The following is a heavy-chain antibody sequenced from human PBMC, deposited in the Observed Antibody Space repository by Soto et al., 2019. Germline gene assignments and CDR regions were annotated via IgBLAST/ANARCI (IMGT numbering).Heavy chain of an antibody. V-gene: IGHV1-18*03. J-gene: IGHJ4*02. CDR2: ISTYNGNT. Sequence: QVQLVQSGAEVKKPGASVKVSCKASGYTFASYGITWVRQAPGQGLEWMGWISTYNGNTNYAQKFQGRVTMTTDTSTSTAYMELRNLRSDDMAVYYCGRDRSTSVRMFDYWGQGTLVTVSS. D-gene: IGHD1-1*01. CDR3: GRDRSTSVRMFDY. CDR1: GYTFASYG.